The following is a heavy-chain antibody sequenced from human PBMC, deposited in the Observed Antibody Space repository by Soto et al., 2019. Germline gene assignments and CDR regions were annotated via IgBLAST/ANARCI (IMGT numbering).Heavy chain of an antibody. Sequence: SETLSLTCAVYGGSFSGYYWSWIRQPPGKGLEWIGEINHSGSTNYNPSLKSRVTISVDTSKNQFSLKLSSVTAADTAVYYCAILNGYCLSTGCHGYYGMDVWGQGTTVTVSS. D-gene: IGHD2-2*03. V-gene: IGHV4-34*01. CDR1: GGSFSGYY. J-gene: IGHJ6*02. CDR2: INHSGST. CDR3: AILNGYCLSTGCHGYYGMDV.